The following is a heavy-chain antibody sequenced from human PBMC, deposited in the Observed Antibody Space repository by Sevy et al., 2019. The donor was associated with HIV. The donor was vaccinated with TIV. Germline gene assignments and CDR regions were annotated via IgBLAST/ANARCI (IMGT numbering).Heavy chain of an antibody. Sequence: GGSLRLSCAASGFTFSSYAMSWVRQAPGKGLEWVSAISGSGGSTYYADSVKGRFTISRDNSKNTLYLQMNSLRGEDTAVYYCAKDGFAEVAAGSYGMDVWCQGTTVTVSS. J-gene: IGHJ6*02. D-gene: IGHD1-26*01. CDR1: GFTFSSYA. V-gene: IGHV3-23*01. CDR2: ISGSGGST. CDR3: AKDGFAEVAAGSYGMDV.